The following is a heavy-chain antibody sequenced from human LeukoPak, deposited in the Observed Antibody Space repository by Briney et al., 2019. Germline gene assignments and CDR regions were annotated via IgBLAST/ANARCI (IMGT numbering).Heavy chain of an antibody. Sequence: SETLSLTCAVYGGSFSGYYWSWIRQPPGKGLEWIGEINHSGSTNYNPSLKSRVTISVDTSKNQFFLKLSPVTAADTAVYYCARGPPRITMIVVVMNYYYYGMDVWGQGTTVTVSS. CDR3: ARGPPRITMIVVVMNYYYYGMDV. CDR2: INHSGST. V-gene: IGHV4-34*01. J-gene: IGHJ6*02. CDR1: GGSFSGYY. D-gene: IGHD3-22*01.